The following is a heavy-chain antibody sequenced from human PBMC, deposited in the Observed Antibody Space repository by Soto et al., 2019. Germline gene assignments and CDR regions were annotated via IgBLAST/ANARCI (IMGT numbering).Heavy chain of an antibody. CDR2: IIPILEIA. CDR1: GGTFSSYT. D-gene: IGHD4-17*01. Sequence: QVQLVQSGAEVKKPGSSVKVSCKASGGTFSSYTISWVRQAPGQGLEWMGRIIPILEIANYAQKSQGRVTNTADKSTSTAYMELGSLRCEDTAMYYCAGAEGDYEFDYWGQGTLVTVSS. CDR3: AGAEGDYEFDY. V-gene: IGHV1-69*02. J-gene: IGHJ4*02.